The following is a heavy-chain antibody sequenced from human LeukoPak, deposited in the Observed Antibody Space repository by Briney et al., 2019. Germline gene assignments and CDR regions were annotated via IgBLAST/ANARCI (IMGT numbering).Heavy chain of an antibody. J-gene: IGHJ4*02. CDR1: GFTVSTNY. Sequence: GGSLRLSCVASGFTVSTNYMSWVRQAPGKGLEWVSVIYSGGSTYYADSVKGRFTISRDNSKNMLYLQMNNLRAEDTAVYYCARGSAYSHWGQGTLVTVSS. CDR2: IYSGGST. D-gene: IGHD3-22*01. CDR3: ARGSAYSH. V-gene: IGHV3-66*02.